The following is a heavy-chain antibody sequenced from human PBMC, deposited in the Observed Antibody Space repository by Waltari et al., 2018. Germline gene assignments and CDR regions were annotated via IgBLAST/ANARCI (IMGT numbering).Heavy chain of an antibody. Sequence: QVQLQQWGAGLLKPSETLSLTCAVYGGSFSGYYWSWIRQPPGKGLEWIGEINHSRSTTYHPSLKSRVTISVDTSKNQCSPKLSSVTAADTAVYYCARGYYYDSSGYYFDYWGQGTLVTVSS. CDR2: INHSRST. CDR1: GGSFSGYY. J-gene: IGHJ4*02. V-gene: IGHV4-34*01. D-gene: IGHD3-22*01. CDR3: ARGYYYDSSGYYFDY.